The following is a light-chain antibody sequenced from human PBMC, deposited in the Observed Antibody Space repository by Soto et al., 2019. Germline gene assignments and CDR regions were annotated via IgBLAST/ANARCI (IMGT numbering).Light chain of an antibody. V-gene: IGKV3-15*01. J-gene: IGKJ1*01. CDR3: HQYNNWPPGP. CDR2: RAS. CDR1: QSVSDY. Sequence: EVVVTQSPATLSVSPGERATLSCRASQSVSDYLAWYQHKPGQAPRLLIYRASIRATGIPARFTGSGSGTEFTLTISSLQSEDFALYYCHQYNNWPPGPFGQGTKVDIK.